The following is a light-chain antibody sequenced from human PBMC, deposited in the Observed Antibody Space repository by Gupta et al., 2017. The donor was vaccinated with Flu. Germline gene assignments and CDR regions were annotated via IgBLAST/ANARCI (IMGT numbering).Light chain of an antibody. V-gene: IGKV1-39*01. CDR1: QHIRNY. Sequence: DIPMTQSPSSLSASVGDKVTITCRASQHIRNYLNWYQQQPGRDPKLLIYAASTLQSGVSSRFSGRGFRTQFTPPLNDPQPDYFATYFCQQSCNTPLTFGRGTKVDI. J-gene: IGKJ4*01. CDR2: AAS. CDR3: QQSCNTPLT.